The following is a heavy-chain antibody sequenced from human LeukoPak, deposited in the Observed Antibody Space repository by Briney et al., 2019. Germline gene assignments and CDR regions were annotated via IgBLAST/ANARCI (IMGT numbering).Heavy chain of an antibody. CDR2: INHSGST. CDR1: GGSFSGYY. V-gene: IGHV4-34*01. CDR3: AGFGYCSSTSCYRAFDI. D-gene: IGHD2-2*01. Sequence: SETLSLTCAVYGGSFSGYYWSWIRQPPGKGLEWIGEINHSGSTNYNPSPKSRVTISVDTSKNQFSLKLSSETAADTAVYYCAGFGYCSSTSCYRAFDIWGQGTMVTVSS. J-gene: IGHJ3*02.